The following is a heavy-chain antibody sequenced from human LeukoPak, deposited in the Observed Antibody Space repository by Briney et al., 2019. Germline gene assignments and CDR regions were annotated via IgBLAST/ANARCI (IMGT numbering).Heavy chain of an antibody. CDR1: GFTFSDYY. J-gene: IGHJ3*02. Sequence: PGGSLRLSCAASGFTFSDYYMSWIRQAPGKGLEWVSYISSSGSARYYADSVKGRFTISRDNAKNSLYLQMSSLRAEDTAVYYCAIPDRRYGDAFDTWGQGTMVTVSS. CDR3: AIPDRRYGDAFDT. CDR2: ISSSGSAR. D-gene: IGHD3-9*01. V-gene: IGHV3-11*04.